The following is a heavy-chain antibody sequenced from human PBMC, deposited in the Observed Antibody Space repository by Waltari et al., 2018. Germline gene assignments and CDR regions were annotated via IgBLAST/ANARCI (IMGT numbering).Heavy chain of an antibody. V-gene: IGHV4-61*09. CDR3: ARDKWFDP. CDR2: IYTSGST. Sequence: QVQLQESGPGLVKPSQTLSLTCTVSGGSISSGSYYWSWIRQPAGKGLEWIGYIYTSGSTNYNPSLKSRVTRSVDTSKNQFSLKLSSVTAADTAVYYCARDKWFDPWGQGTLVTVSS. CDR1: GGSISSGSYY. J-gene: IGHJ5*02.